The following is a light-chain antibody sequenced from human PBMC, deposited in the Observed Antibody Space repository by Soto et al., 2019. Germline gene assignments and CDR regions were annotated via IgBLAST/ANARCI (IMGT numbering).Light chain of an antibody. CDR3: QQRSNWLT. V-gene: IGKV3-11*01. J-gene: IGKJ4*01. CDR1: QSVSSY. CDR2: DAS. Sequence: IVLTLSPGTLSLSPGERATLSCRASQSVSSYLAWYQQKPGQAPRLLIYDASNRATGIPARFSGSGSGTDFTLTICSLEPEDFAVYYCQQRSNWLTFGGGTKVDIK.